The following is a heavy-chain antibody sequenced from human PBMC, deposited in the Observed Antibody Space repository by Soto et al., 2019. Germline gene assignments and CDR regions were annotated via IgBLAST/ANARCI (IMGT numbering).Heavy chain of an antibody. D-gene: IGHD6-19*01. CDR3: ARQLALAGTSDGVGV. V-gene: IGHV4-59*08. CDR2: TFYEGST. Sequence: XATLSLTSSVSSGSIRRYYGSWIRQPPGKGLEWIGYTFYEGSTRYNPSLKSRVTISIDTSKDQFSLSLRSVTAADTAVYFCARQLALAGTSDGVGVWGQGTTVTVSS. J-gene: IGHJ6*02. CDR1: SGSIRRYY.